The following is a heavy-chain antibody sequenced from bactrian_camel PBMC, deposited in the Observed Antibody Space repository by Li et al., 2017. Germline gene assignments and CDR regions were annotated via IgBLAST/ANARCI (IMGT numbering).Heavy chain of an antibody. Sequence: QVQLVESGGDLVQPGGSLRLSCTAPGFTSNGCVLDWYRQAPGKERELVSTIRNDGTTSYADSVKGRFTCSQGNAKNTLYLQMNSLKTEDTAVYYCAASRSCSAYRAATHTYDYWGQGTQVTVS. CDR2: IRNDGTT. V-gene: IGHV3S55*01. CDR3: AASRSCSAYRAATHTYDY. D-gene: IGHD2*01. J-gene: IGHJ4*01. CDR1: GFTSNGCV.